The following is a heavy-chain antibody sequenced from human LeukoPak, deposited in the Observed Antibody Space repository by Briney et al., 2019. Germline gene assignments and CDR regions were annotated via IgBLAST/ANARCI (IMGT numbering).Heavy chain of an antibody. CDR3: ARDLDGYNLPHAFDI. CDR1: GGSISSSSYY. J-gene: IGHJ3*02. V-gene: IGHV4-39*07. Sequence: PSETLSLTCTVSGGSISSSSYYWGWIRQPPGKGLEWIGSIYYSGSTYYNPSLKSRVTISVDTSKNQFSLKLSSVTAADTAVYYCARDLDGYNLPHAFDIWGQGTMVTVSS. D-gene: IGHD5-24*01. CDR2: IYYSGST.